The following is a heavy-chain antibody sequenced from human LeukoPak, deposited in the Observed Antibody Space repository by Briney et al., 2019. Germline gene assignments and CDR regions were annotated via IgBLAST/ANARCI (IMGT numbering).Heavy chain of an antibody. J-gene: IGHJ4*02. V-gene: IGHV1-69*13. CDR2: IIPIFGTA. CDR3: ARGANSGYDSPFDY. CDR1: ARAFSSYA. Sequence: GPSVTVSCPVSARAFSSYAISWVRQAPGQGLGWMGWIIPIFGTANYAQKIQGRVTITADESTSKAYMELSSLRSEDTAVYYCARGANSGYDSPFDYWGQGTLVTVSS. D-gene: IGHD5-12*01.